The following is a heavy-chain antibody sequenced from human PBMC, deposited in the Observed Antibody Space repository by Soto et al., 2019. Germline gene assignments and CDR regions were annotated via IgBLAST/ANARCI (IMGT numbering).Heavy chain of an antibody. V-gene: IGHV1-18*01. CDR1: GFTFTSYG. D-gene: IGHD6-13*01. CDR2: VSAYNGNT. Sequence: QVQLVQSGAEVKKPGASMKVSCKSSGFTFTSYGISWVRQAPGQGLEWMGWVSAYNGNTHYAQKLQGRVTMTTDTSTTTAYMELRSLRSDDTAVDYSSIGGSSWQPTEDYWGQGTLVTVSS. J-gene: IGHJ4*02. CDR3: SIGGSSWQPTEDY.